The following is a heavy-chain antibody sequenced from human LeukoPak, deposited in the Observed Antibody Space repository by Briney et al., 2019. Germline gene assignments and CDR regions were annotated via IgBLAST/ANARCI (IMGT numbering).Heavy chain of an antibody. V-gene: IGHV3-48*03. CDR1: GFTFSSYE. D-gene: IGHD3-9*01. CDR2: ISSSGSTI. CDR3: AKDRARFDWSPPYFDY. Sequence: GGSLRLSCAASGFTFSSYEMNWVRQAPGKGLEWVSYISSSGSTIYYADSVKGRFTVSRDNSKNTLYLQMNSLRAEDTAVYYCAKDRARFDWSPPYFDYWGQGTLVTVSS. J-gene: IGHJ4*02.